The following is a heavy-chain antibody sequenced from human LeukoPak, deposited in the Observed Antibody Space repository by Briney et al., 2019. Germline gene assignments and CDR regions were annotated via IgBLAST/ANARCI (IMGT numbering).Heavy chain of an antibody. CDR3: ARRYCSGSTCYYFDS. J-gene: IGHJ4*02. CDR1: GYSFTSYW. V-gene: IGHV5-51*01. D-gene: IGHD2-15*01. CDR2: IYPGDSDT. Sequence: GESLKISCKGSGYSFTSYWIAWVRQMPGKGLEWMGIIYPGDSDTRYSPSFQGQVTISVDKSVSAAYLQWSSLKASDTAMYYCARRYCSGSTCYYFDSWGQGTLVTVSS.